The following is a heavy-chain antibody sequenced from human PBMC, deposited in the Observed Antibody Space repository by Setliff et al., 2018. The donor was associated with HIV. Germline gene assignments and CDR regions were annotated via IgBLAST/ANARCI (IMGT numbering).Heavy chain of an antibody. D-gene: IGHD3-22*01. CDR1: GYTFTSYP. V-gene: IGHV1-46*01. J-gene: IGHJ3*02. CDR3: AREDYYDSRAFDI. CDR2: INTSGGSA. Sequence: ASVKVSCKASGYTFTSYPMHWVRQAPGQGLEWMGVINTSGGSAGYAEKFRGRVTMTRDTSFNTAYMELSRLKSDDTAVFFCAREDYYDSRAFDIWGQGTVVTVSS.